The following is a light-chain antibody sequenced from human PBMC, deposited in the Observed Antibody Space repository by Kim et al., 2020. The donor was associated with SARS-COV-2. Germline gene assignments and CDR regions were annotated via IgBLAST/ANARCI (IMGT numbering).Light chain of an antibody. J-gene: IGKJ2*01. V-gene: IGKV1-39*01. CDR3: QQSYGTPYT. CDR2: AAS. Sequence: SASVGDRVTITCRASQSISDYLTWYQHTPGKAPKLLIYAASTLRSGVPSRFSGGGSGTDFTLTISSLQPEDFASYYCQQSYGTPYTFGQGTKLEI. CDR1: QSISDY.